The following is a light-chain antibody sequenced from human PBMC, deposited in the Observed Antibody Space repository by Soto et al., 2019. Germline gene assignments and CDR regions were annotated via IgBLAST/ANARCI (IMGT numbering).Light chain of an antibody. CDR2: DAP. CDR3: QQRQYWPPIT. CDR1: LNVTSY. J-gene: IGKJ5*01. V-gene: IGKV3-11*01. Sequence: VLTQSPATLSLSPGERATLSCRASLNVTSYLAWYQQKPGQAPRLLIYDAPNRAAGIPARFSGSGSGTDFTLTISSQEPEDFAIYYCQQRQYWPPITFGQGTRLEIK.